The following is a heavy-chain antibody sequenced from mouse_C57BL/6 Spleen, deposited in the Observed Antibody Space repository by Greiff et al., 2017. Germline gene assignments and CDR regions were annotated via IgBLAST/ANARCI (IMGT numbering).Heavy chain of an antibody. V-gene: IGHV2-2*01. Sequence: VKLMESGPGLVQPSQCLTISCTVSGFSFTSYGVSWVRQSPGKGLEWLGAIRSGGSTDYNAAFISRLNISKDKSKSQVFLKMNSLQADDTAMYYCARGVPNDDYAMDYWGQGTSVTVSS. D-gene: IGHD5-1*01. J-gene: IGHJ4*01. CDR2: IRSGGST. CDR1: GFSFTSYG. CDR3: ARGVPNDDYAMDY.